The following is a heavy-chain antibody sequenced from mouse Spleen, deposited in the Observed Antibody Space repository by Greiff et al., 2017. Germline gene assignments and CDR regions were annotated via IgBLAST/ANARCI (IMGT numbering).Heavy chain of an antibody. D-gene: IGHD2-10*01. CDR3: ASEAYYGNYGVAY. CDR2: IWGGGST. V-gene: IGHV2-6*01. Sequence: QVQLQQSGPGLVAPSQSLSITCTVSGFSLTSYGVDWVRQSPGKGLEWLGVIWGGGSTNYNSALKSRLSISKDNSKSQVFLKMNSLQTDDTAMYYCASEAYYGNYGVAYWGQGTLVTVSA. CDR1: GFSLTSYG. J-gene: IGHJ3*01.